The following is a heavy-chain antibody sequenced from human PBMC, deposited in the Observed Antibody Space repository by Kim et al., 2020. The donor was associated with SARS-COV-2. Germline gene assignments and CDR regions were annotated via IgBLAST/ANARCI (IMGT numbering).Heavy chain of an antibody. CDR3: ARDRGVGGSFDN. V-gene: IGHV1-69*13. J-gene: IGHJ4*02. CDR1: GGTFSSFT. D-gene: IGHD2-15*01. Sequence: SVKVSCKASGGTFSSFTITWVRQAPGQGLEWLGGIMPLYQTVNYARNFRGRVTITEDESTSTGHLELRNLRFDDTAVYYCARDRGVGGSFDNWGQGTPITVTS. CDR2: IMPLYQTV.